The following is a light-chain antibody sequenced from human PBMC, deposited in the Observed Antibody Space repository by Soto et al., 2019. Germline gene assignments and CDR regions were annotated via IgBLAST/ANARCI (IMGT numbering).Light chain of an antibody. Sequence: EIVLTQSPGTLALSRVEGSARSCRASQSVSSSYLAWYQQKPGQPPKLLIYWASTRESGVPDRFSGSGSGTDFTLTISSLQAEDVAVYYCQQYYSTPPTFGQGTKVDIK. CDR1: QSVSSSY. CDR3: QQYYSTPPT. J-gene: IGKJ1*01. V-gene: IGKV4-1*01. CDR2: WAS.